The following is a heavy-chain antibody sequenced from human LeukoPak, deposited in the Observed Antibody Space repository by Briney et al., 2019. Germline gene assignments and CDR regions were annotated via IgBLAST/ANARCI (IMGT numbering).Heavy chain of an antibody. J-gene: IGHJ4*02. D-gene: IGHD3-22*01. Sequence: GRSLRLSCAASGFTFGDYAMHWVRQAPGKGLEWVSGISWNSGSIGYADSVKGRFTISRDNAKNSLYLQMNSLRAEDTALYYCAKDKTPYYDSSGYPDYWGQGILVTVSS. CDR1: GFTFGDYA. CDR3: AKDKTPYYDSSGYPDY. CDR2: ISWNSGSI. V-gene: IGHV3-9*01.